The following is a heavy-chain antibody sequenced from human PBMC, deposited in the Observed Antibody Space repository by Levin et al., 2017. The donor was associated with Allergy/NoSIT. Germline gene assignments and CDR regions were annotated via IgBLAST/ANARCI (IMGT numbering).Heavy chain of an antibody. J-gene: IGHJ5*02. CDR3: ARTSYYDYGGYYSGRGWFDP. V-gene: IGHV2-70*01. CDR1: GFSLNTNGMC. D-gene: IGHD3-22*01. CDR2: IDWDGDQ. Sequence: SGPTLVKPTQTLTLTCTFSGFSLNTNGMCVSWIRQPPGKALEWLALIDWDGDQYYRTSLKTRLTISKDTSKNQVVLTMTNMDPVDTATYYCARTSYYDYGGYYSGRGWFDPWGQGTLVTVSS.